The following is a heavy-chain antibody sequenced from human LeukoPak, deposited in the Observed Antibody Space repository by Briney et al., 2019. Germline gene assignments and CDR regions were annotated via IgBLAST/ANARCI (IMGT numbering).Heavy chain of an antibody. J-gene: IGHJ4*02. V-gene: IGHV4-59*07. CDR3: ARLLRSYYADY. CDR1: GGSISSYY. CDR2: IYYSGST. D-gene: IGHD3-10*01. Sequence: SDTLSLTCTVSGGSISSYYWIWIRQPPGKGVAGIGYIYYSGSTNYNPSLKSRVTIPVDTSKNQFSLQLSSVTAADTAVYYCARLLRSYYADYWGQGTLVTVSS.